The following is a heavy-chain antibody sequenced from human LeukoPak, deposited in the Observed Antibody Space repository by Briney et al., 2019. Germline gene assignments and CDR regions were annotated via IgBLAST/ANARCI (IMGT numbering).Heavy chain of an antibody. CDR1: GVSLSNYA. Sequence: PGRSLRLSCTASGVSLSNYAMHWVRRPPGRGLEWVAVISFDGTNKYYGDSVEGRFSVSRDNSKNTLYLQMNSLRPDDTAMYYCATAYGDYEPIDYWGQGTLVTVSS. CDR3: ATAYGDYEPIDY. J-gene: IGHJ4*02. D-gene: IGHD4-17*01. CDR2: ISFDGTNK. V-gene: IGHV3-30*04.